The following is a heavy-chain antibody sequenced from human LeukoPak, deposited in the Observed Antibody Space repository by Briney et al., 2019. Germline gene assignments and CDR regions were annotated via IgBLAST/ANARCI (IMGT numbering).Heavy chain of an antibody. D-gene: IGHD6-13*01. CDR2: INHSGST. CDR1: GGSFSGYY. CDR3: ARGSGSWWAHWFDP. Sequence: KPSETLSLTCAVYGGSFSGYYWSWIRQPPGKGLEWIGEINHSGSTNYNPSLKSRVTISVDTSKNQFSLKLSSVTAADTAVYYCARGSGSWWAHWFDPWGQGTLVTVSS. J-gene: IGHJ5*02. V-gene: IGHV4-34*01.